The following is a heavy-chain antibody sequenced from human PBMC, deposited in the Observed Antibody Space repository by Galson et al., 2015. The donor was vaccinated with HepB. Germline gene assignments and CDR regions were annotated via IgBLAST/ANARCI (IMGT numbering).Heavy chain of an antibody. Sequence: SLRLSCAASGFTFSSYAMSWVRQAPGKGLEWVSAISGSGGSTYYADSVKGRFTISRDNSKNTLYLQMNSLRAEDTAVYYCATHGVEVSSSWYGPFDYWGQGTLVTVSS. J-gene: IGHJ4*02. D-gene: IGHD6-13*01. V-gene: IGHV3-23*01. CDR3: ATHGVEVSSSWYGPFDY. CDR1: GFTFSSYA. CDR2: ISGSGGST.